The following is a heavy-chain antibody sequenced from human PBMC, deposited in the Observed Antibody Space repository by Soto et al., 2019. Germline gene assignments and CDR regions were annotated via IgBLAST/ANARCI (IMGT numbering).Heavy chain of an antibody. V-gene: IGHV1-2*04. J-gene: IGHJ6*02. Sequence: ASVKVSCKASGYTFTGYYMHWVRQAPGQGLEWMGWINPNSGGTNYAQKFQGWVTMTRDTSISTAYMELSRLRSDDTAVYYCARAGYCSGGSCENYYYYGMDVWGQGTTVTVSS. CDR1: GYTFTGYY. CDR2: INPNSGGT. D-gene: IGHD2-15*01. CDR3: ARAGYCSGGSCENYYYYGMDV.